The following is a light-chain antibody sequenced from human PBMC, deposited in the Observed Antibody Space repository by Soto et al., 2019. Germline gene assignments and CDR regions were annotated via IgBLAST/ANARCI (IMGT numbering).Light chain of an antibody. CDR3: QQYGSSPGT. Sequence: EIVLTQSPGTLSLSPGERATLSCRASQSVSSSYLAWYQQKPGQAPRLLIYGASSRATGIPDRFSGSGYGTDFTLTISRLEPEDFAVYYCQQYGSSPGTFGQGNKLEIK. CDR1: QSVSSSY. CDR2: GAS. J-gene: IGKJ2*01. V-gene: IGKV3-20*01.